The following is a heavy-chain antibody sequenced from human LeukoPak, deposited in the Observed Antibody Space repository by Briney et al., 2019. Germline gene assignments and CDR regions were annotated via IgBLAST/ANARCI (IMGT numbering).Heavy chain of an antibody. CDR1: GGSISSNSYY. Sequence: SETLSLTCTVSGGSISSNSYYWGWIRQPPGKGLEWIGSIYYSGSTYYNPSLKSRVTISVDTSKNQFSLKLSSVTAADTAVYYCARYTPSSDWYKTQYYLDYWGQGTLVTVSS. J-gene: IGHJ4*02. V-gene: IGHV4-39*01. CDR3: ARYTPSSDWYKTQYYLDY. D-gene: IGHD6-19*01. CDR2: IYYSGST.